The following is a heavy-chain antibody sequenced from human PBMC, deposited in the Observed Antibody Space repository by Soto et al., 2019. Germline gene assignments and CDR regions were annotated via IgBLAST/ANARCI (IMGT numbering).Heavy chain of an antibody. CDR2: ISGSGGSI. CDR1: RFTFSSYA. Sequence: GGSLRLSCAASRFTFSSYAMSWVRQAPGKGLEWVSDISGSGGSIYYADSVKGRFTISRDNSKNTLFLQMNSLRAEDTAVCYCARRGAVAGLHYWGQGTLVTVSS. D-gene: IGHD6-19*01. V-gene: IGHV3-23*01. J-gene: IGHJ4*02. CDR3: ARRGAVAGLHY.